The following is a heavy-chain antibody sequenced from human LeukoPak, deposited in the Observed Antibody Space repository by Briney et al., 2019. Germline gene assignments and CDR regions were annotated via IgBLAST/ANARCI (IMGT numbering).Heavy chain of an antibody. Sequence: PSETLSLTCTVSGGSISSYYWSWIRQPPGKGLEWIGYIYYSGSTNYNPSLKSRVTISVDTSKNQFSLKLSSVTAADTAVYYCARSSSLSGWYGLDAFDIWSQGTMVTVSS. D-gene: IGHD6-19*01. CDR1: GGSISSYY. CDR3: ARSSSLSGWYGLDAFDI. V-gene: IGHV4-59*01. CDR2: IYYSGST. J-gene: IGHJ3*02.